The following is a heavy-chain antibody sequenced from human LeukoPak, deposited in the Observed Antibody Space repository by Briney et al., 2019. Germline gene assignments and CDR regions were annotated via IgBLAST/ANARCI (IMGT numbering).Heavy chain of an antibody. CDR1: GGTLSRYA. D-gene: IGHD3-22*01. CDR2: IIPIFGTA. V-gene: IGHV1-69*06. J-gene: IGHJ4*02. Sequence: ASVKVSCKTSGGTLSRYAISWVRQAPGQGLEWMGGIIPIFGTANYAQKFQGRVTITADKSTSTAYMELSSLRSEDTAVYYCARGALDYDSSGYYYTFDYWGQGTLVTVSS. CDR3: ARGALDYDSSGYYYTFDY.